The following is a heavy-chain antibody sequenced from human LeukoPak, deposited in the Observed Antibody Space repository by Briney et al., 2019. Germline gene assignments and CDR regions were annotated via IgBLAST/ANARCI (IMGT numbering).Heavy chain of an antibody. D-gene: IGHD6-25*01. CDR2: INGDGSST. CDR3: ARGPPWYFDL. Sequence: GGSLRLSCAASGFTFSSYWMHWVRQAPGKGLVWVSRINGDGSSTGYADSVKGRFTISRDNAKNTLYLQMNSLTAEDTAVYYCARGPPWYFDLWGRGTLVTVSS. CDR1: GFTFSSYW. J-gene: IGHJ2*01. V-gene: IGHV3-74*01.